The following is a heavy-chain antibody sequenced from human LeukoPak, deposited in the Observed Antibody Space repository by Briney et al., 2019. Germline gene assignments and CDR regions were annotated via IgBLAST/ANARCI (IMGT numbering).Heavy chain of an antibody. CDR2: INSDGSST. CDR3: ARVRILTGTDY. J-gene: IGHJ4*02. Sequence: PGWSLRLSCAASGFTFSSYWMHWVRQAPGKGLVWVSRINSDGSSTSYADSVKGRFTISRDNAKNTLYLQMNSLRAEDTDVYYCARVRILTGTDYWGQGTLVTVSS. D-gene: IGHD3-9*01. CDR1: GFTFSSYW. V-gene: IGHV3-74*01.